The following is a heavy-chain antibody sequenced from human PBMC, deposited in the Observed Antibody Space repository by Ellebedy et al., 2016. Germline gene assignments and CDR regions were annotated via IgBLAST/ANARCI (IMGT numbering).Heavy chain of an antibody. CDR2: INHSGST. Sequence: SETLSLXXAVYGGSFSGYYWSWIRQPPGKGLEWIGEINHSGSTNYNPSLKSRVTISVDTSKNQFSLKLSSVTAADTAVYYCARDAAGDSGRPWYFDLWGRGTLVTVSS. CDR1: GGSFSGYY. CDR3: ARDAAGDSGRPWYFDL. D-gene: IGHD3-10*01. J-gene: IGHJ2*01. V-gene: IGHV4-34*01.